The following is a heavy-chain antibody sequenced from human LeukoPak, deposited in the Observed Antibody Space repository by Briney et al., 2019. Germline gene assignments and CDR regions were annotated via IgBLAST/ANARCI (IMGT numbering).Heavy chain of an antibody. J-gene: IGHJ4*02. D-gene: IGHD1-26*01. CDR3: ASGRARNSGRYPDLGY. V-gene: IGHV3-21*01. CDR2: ITSSSSYI. Sequence: GGSLRLSCAASGFTFSDYWMHWVRQAPGKGLEWVSSITSSSSYIYYADSVKGRFTISRDNAKNSLYLQMNSLRAEDTAVYYCASGRARNSGRYPDLGYWGQGTLVTVSS. CDR1: GFTFSDYW.